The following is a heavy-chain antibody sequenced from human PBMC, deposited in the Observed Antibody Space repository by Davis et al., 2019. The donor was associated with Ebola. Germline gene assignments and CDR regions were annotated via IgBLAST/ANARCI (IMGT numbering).Heavy chain of an antibody. J-gene: IGHJ6*02. CDR2: IDHSGST. CDR3: ARASITMIRGVKNPDYHGMDV. Sequence: SETLSLTCTVSGGSIISSSSYWGWIRQPPGKGLEWIGEIDHSGSTNYNPSLKSRVSISVDTSKNQFSLKLRSVTAADTAVYYCARASITMIRGVKNPDYHGMDVWGQGTTVTVSS. CDR1: GGSIISSSSY. V-gene: IGHV4-39*07. D-gene: IGHD3-10*01.